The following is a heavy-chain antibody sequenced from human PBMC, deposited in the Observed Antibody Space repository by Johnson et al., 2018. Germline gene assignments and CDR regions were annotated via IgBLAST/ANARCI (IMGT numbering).Heavy chain of an antibody. J-gene: IGHJ6*03. CDR2: IWYDASNQ. CDR3: AKDWVPYDDFLYYMDV. D-gene: IGHD4-17*01. V-gene: IGHV3-33*06. Sequence: QVQLVQSGGGVVQPGRSLRLSCSASGFTFNTYAMHWVRQAPGKGLDWVAVIWYDASNQYYADSVKGRFTISRDNSKNALYLEMNSLRVEDTAVYYCAKDWVPYDDFLYYMDVWGKGTTVTVSS. CDR1: GFTFNTYA.